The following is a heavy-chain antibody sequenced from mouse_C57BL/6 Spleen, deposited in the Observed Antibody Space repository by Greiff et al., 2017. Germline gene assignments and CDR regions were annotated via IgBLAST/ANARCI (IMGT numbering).Heavy chain of an antibody. V-gene: IGHV1-61*01. Sequence: QVQLQQPGAELVRPGSSVKMSCKASGYTFTSYWMDWVKQRPGQGLEWIGNIYPSDSENHYNQKFKDKATLTVDKSSSTADMQLSSLTSEDSAVYYCARGGFYYYGSSYAMDYWGQGTSVTGSS. J-gene: IGHJ4*01. D-gene: IGHD1-1*01. CDR3: ARGGFYYYGSSYAMDY. CDR1: GYTFTSYW. CDR2: IYPSDSEN.